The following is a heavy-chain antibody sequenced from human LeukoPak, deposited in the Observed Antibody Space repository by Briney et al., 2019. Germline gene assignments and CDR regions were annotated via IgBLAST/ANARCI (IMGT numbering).Heavy chain of an antibody. CDR2: IYHSGST. J-gene: IGHJ3*02. V-gene: IGHV4-38-2*02. CDR1: NYSISSGYY. Sequence: ASETLSLTCSVSNYSISSGYYWGWIRQPPGEGLEWIGSIYHSGSTYYNPSLKSRVTISVDTSKNQFSLKLRSVTAADTAVYYCARETIDITVIVVVRMGDAFDIWGQGTVVTVSS. CDR3: ARETIDITVIVVVRMGDAFDI. D-gene: IGHD3-22*01.